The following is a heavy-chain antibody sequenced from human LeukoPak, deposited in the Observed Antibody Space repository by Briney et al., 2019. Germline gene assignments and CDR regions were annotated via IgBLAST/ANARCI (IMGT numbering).Heavy chain of an antibody. V-gene: IGHV4-59*01. Sequence: PSETLSLTCTVSGGSISSYYWSWIRQPPGKGLEWRGDIYYSGSTNYNPSLKSRVTISVDTSKNQFSLKLSSVPAADTAVYYCARLNPPRWFDPWGQGTLVTVSS. CDR3: ARLNPPRWFDP. CDR1: GGSISSYY. CDR2: IYYSGST. J-gene: IGHJ5*02.